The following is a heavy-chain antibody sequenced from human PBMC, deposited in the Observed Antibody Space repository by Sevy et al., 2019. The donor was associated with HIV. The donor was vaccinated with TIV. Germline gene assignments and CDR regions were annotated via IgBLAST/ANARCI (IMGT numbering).Heavy chain of an antibody. Sequence: GGSLRLSCAASGFTFSSYEMNWVRQAPGKGLEWISYISSSDSTIYADSVKGRFTISRDNAKNSLYLQMNSLRAEDTAVYYCARDLWFYGSGPYGDAFDIWGQRTMVTVSS. D-gene: IGHD3-10*01. CDR1: GFTFSSYE. V-gene: IGHV3-48*03. CDR2: ISSSDST. CDR3: ARDLWFYGSGPYGDAFDI. J-gene: IGHJ3*02.